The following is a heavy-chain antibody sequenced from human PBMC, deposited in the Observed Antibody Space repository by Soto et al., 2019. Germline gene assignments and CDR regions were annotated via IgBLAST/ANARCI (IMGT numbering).Heavy chain of an antibody. CDR1: GGSISSSNW. Sequence: SETLSLTCAVSGGSISSSNWWSWVRQPPGKGLEWIGEIYHSGSTNYNPSLKSRVTISVDKSKNQFSLKLSSVTAADTAVYYCARGGRDGYNQIDYWGQGTLVTVSS. CDR2: IYHSGST. D-gene: IGHD5-12*01. V-gene: IGHV4-4*02. J-gene: IGHJ4*02. CDR3: ARGGRDGYNQIDY.